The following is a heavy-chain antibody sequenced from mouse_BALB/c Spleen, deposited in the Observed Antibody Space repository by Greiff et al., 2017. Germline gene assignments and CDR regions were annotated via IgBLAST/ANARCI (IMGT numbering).Heavy chain of an antibody. J-gene: IGHJ3*01. Sequence: VQLVESGPGLVAPSQSLSITCTVSGFSLTSYGVHWVRQPPGKGLEWLGVIWAGGSTNYNSALMSRLSISKDNSKSQVFLKMNSLQTDDTAMYYCARVGTTVVALAYWGQGTLVTVSA. CDR2: IWAGGST. V-gene: IGHV2-9*02. D-gene: IGHD1-1*01. CDR3: ARVGTTVVALAY. CDR1: GFSLTSYG.